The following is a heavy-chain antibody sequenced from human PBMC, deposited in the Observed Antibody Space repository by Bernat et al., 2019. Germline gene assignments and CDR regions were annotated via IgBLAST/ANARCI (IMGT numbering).Heavy chain of an antibody. CDR2: IWYDGSQK. V-gene: IGHV3-33*01. CDR3: ATWRGSGNYYDY. J-gene: IGHJ4*02. CDR1: GVTFRNYG. Sequence: QVQLVESGGGVVQSGKSLRLSCAVSGVTFRNYGMHWVRQAPCKGLEWVAVIWYDGSQKYYADSVKDRFTISRDNSKNTLYLQMNSLRVEDTAMYHCATWRGSGNYYDYWGQGTLVTVSS. D-gene: IGHD3-10*01.